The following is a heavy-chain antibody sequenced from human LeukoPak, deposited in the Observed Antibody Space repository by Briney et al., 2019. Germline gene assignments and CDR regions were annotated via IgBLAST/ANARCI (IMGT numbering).Heavy chain of an antibody. CDR3: ARENPSGYYNRPIDY. J-gene: IGHJ4*02. CDR1: GASISSYY. V-gene: IGHV4-59*01. Sequence: NPSETLSLICTVSGASISSYYWSWIRQPPGKGLEWIGDIYYSGSIKYNPSLKSRVTMSVDTSKNQFSLKLSSVTAADTAIYYCARENPSGYYNRPIDYWSQGTLVTVSS. CDR2: IYYSGSI. D-gene: IGHD3-22*01.